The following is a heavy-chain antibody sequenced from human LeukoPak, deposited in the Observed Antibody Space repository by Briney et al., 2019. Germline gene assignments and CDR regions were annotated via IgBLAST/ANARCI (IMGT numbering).Heavy chain of an antibody. CDR1: GGSISSYY. V-gene: IGHV4-4*07. Sequence: SETLSLTCTGSGGSISSYYWSWIRQPAGKGLEWIGRIYTSGSTNYNPSLKSRVTMSVDTSKNQFSLKLSSVTAADTAVYYGAREPRGTAMVDYWGQGTLVTVSS. J-gene: IGHJ4*02. CDR3: AREPRGTAMVDY. D-gene: IGHD5-18*01. CDR2: IYTSGST.